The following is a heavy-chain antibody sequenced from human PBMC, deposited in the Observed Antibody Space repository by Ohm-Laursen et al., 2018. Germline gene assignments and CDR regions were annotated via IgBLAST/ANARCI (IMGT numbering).Heavy chain of an antibody. CDR2: IYYSGST. CDR1: GGSIRSYY. CDR3: ARGGPDYYDSSGTLDY. J-gene: IGHJ4*02. V-gene: IGHV4-59*07. D-gene: IGHD3-22*01. Sequence: SDTLSLTCTVSGGSIRSYYWSWIRQPPGKGLEWIGYIYYSGSTNYNPSLKSRVTISIDTSKNQFSLKLRSVTAADTAVYYCARGGPDYYDSSGTLDYWGQGTLVTVSS.